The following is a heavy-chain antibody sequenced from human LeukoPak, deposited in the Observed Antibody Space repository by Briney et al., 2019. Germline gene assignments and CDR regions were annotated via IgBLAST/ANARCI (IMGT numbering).Heavy chain of an antibody. V-gene: IGHV3-9*01. Sequence: GGSLRLSCAASGFTFDDYAMHWVRQAPGKGLEWVSGISWNSGSIGYAASVKGRFTISRDNAKNSLYLQMNSLRVEDTALYYCAKDINSGYYDSSGIDYWGQGTLVTVSS. CDR1: GFTFDDYA. J-gene: IGHJ4*02. D-gene: IGHD3-22*01. CDR2: ISWNSGSI. CDR3: AKDINSGYYDSSGIDY.